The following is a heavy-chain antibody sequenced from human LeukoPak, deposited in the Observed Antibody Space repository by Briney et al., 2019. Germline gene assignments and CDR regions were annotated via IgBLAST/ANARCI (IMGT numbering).Heavy chain of an antibody. D-gene: IGHD6-13*01. J-gene: IGHJ4*02. CDR2: IIPIFGTA. CDR1: GYTFTSYG. CDR3: ARVSFHATHSSWSYFDY. Sequence: SVKVSCKASGYTFTSYGISWVRQAPGQGLEWMGGIIPIFGTANCAQKFQGRVTITTDESTSTAYMELSSLRSEDTAVYYCARVSFHATHSSWSYFDYWGQGTLVTVSS. V-gene: IGHV1-69*05.